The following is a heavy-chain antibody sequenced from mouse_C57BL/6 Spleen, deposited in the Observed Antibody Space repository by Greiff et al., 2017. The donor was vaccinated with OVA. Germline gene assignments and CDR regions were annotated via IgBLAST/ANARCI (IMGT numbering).Heavy chain of an antibody. J-gene: IGHJ4*01. CDR3: ASLLSLMDY. D-gene: IGHD2-3*01. Sequence: DVQLVESGGGLVQPGGSLSLSCAASGFTFTDYYMSWVRQPPGKALEWLGFIRNKANGYTTEYSASVKGRFTISRDNSQSILYLQMNALRAEDSATYYCASLLSLMDYWGQGTSVTVSS. CDR2: IRNKANGYTT. CDR1: GFTFTDYY. V-gene: IGHV7-3*01.